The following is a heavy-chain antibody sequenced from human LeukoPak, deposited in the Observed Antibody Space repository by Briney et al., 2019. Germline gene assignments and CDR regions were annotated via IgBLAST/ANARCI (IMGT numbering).Heavy chain of an antibody. CDR3: ARDLYTSSWPRADY. CDR1: GFTLSSFT. CDR2: ISGGGVTT. Sequence: GGSLRHSCADPGFTLSSFTMTWVRQAPGKGLEWVSSISGGGVTTYYADAVKGRFTISRDNSRNTLYLQTNGLRAEDTAVYYCARDLYTSSWPRADYWGQGTLVTVSS. V-gene: IGHV3-23*01. D-gene: IGHD6-13*01. J-gene: IGHJ4*02.